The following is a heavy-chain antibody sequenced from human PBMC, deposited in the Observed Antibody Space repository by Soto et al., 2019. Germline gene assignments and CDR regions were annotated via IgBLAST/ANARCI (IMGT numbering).Heavy chain of an antibody. D-gene: IGHD3-10*01. CDR1: GFSLSTSGVG. CDR3: AHRGLITMVRGVIEWFDP. V-gene: IGHV2-5*02. CDR2: IYWDDDK. Sequence: QITLKESGPTLVKPTQTLTLTCTFSGFSLSTSGVGVGWIRQPPGKALEWLALIYWDDDKRYSPSLKSRLTITKDTSKNQVVLTMTNMDPVDTATYYCAHRGLITMVRGVIEWFDPWGQGTLVTVSS. J-gene: IGHJ5*02.